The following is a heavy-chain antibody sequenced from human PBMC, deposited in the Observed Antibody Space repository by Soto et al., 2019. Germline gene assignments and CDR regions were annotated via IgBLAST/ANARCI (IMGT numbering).Heavy chain of an antibody. CDR1: GGSISSYY. CDR3: ARLSDREGGGVAGEPGFDY. D-gene: IGHD6-19*01. CDR2: IYYSGST. V-gene: IGHV4-59*08. J-gene: IGHJ4*02. Sequence: QVQLQESGPGLVKPSETLSLTCTVSGGSISSYYWSWIRQPPGKGLEWIGYIYYSGSTNYNPSLKSRVTISVDTSKNQFSLKLSSVTAADTAVYYCARLSDREGGGVAGEPGFDYWGQGTLVTVSS.